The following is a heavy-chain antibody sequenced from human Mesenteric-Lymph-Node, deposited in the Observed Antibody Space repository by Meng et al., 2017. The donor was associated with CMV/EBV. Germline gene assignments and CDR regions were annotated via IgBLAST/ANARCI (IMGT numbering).Heavy chain of an antibody. D-gene: IGHD5-18*01. CDR1: GGSISSSSYY. V-gene: IGHV4-39*07. J-gene: IGHJ4*02. CDR2: IYYSGST. Sequence: SETLSLTCTVPGGSISSSSYYWGWIRQPPGKGLEWIGSIYYSGSTYYNPSLKSRVTISVDTSKNQFSLKLSSVTAADTAVYYCARDLKGGYSYGYTHWGQGTLVTVSS. CDR3: ARDLKGGYSYGYTH.